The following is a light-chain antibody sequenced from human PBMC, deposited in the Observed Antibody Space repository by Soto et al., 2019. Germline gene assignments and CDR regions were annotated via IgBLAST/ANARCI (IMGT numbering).Light chain of an antibody. V-gene: IGKV3-20*01. J-gene: IGKJ1*01. CDR3: QQYGSSGT. CDR2: GAS. Sequence: NMLTKSPGTLSLSPGERDTLSCRASQSVSNNYLAWYQQKPGQAPRLLIYGASNRATGIPDRFSGSGSGTDFTLTISRLEPEDFAVYYCQQYGSSGTFGQGTKVDIK. CDR1: QSVSNNY.